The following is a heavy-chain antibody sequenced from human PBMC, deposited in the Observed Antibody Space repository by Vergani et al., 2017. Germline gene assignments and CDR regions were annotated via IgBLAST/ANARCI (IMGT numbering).Heavy chain of an antibody. J-gene: IGHJ6*03. V-gene: IGHV3-33*01. CDR2: IWYDGSNK. D-gene: IGHD4-11*01. Sequence: QVQLVESGGGVVLPGRSLRLSCAASGFTFSSYGMHWVRQAPGKGLEWVAVIWYDGSNKYYADPVKGRFTISRDNSKTTLYLQMNSLRAEDTAVYCCARGRETTPGYFYMDVWGEGTTVTVPS. CDR3: ARGRETTPGYFYMDV. CDR1: GFTFSSYG.